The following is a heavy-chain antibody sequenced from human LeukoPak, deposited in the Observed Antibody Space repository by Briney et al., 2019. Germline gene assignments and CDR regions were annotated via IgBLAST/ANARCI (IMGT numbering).Heavy chain of an antibody. J-gene: IGHJ4*02. V-gene: IGHV3-23*01. CDR2: ISGSGGST. D-gene: IGHD5-24*01. CDR1: GFTFSSYA. CDR3: ARDRRDGYGLDY. Sequence: GGSLRLSCAASGFTFSSYAMSWVRQAPGKGLEWVSAISGSGGSTYYADSVKGRFTISRDNSKNTLYLQMNSLRAEDTAVYYCARDRRDGYGLDYWGQGTLVTVSS.